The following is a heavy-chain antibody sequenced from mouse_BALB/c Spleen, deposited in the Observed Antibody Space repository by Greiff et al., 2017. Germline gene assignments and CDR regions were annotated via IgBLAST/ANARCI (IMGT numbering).Heavy chain of an antibody. Sequence: EVKLMESGPELMKPGASVKISCKASGYSFTSYYMHWVKQSHGKSLEWIGYIDPFNGGTSYNQKFKGKATLTVDKSSSTAYMHLSSLTSGDSAVYYCAKSNYYGSSPYAMDYWGQGTSVTVSS. CDR2: IDPFNGGT. D-gene: IGHD1-1*01. CDR1: GYSFTSYY. J-gene: IGHJ4*01. CDR3: AKSNYYGSSPYAMDY. V-gene: IGHV1S135*01.